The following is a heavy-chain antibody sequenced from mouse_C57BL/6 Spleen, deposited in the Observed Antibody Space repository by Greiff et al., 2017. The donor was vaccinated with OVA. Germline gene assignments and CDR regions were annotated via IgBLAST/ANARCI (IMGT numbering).Heavy chain of an antibody. J-gene: IGHJ4*01. D-gene: IGHD1-1*02. CDR1: GFSLTSYG. CDR3: ARRGLWSAMDY. CDR2: IWRGGST. Sequence: QVQLKESGPGLVQPSQSLSITCTVSGFSLTSYGVHWVRQSPGKGLEWLGVIWRGGSTDYNAAFISRLSISKDNSKSQVFFKMNSLQADDTAIYYCARRGLWSAMDYWGQGTSVTVSS. V-gene: IGHV2-2*01.